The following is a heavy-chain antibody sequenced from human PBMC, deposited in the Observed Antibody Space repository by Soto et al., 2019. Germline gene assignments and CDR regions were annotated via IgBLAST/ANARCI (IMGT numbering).Heavy chain of an antibody. CDR2: INHSGST. D-gene: IGHD3-3*01. V-gene: IGHV4-34*01. CDR1: GGSFSGYY. J-gene: IGHJ4*02. Sequence: QVQLQQWGAGLLKPSETLSLTCAVYGGSFSGYYWSWIRQPPGKGLEWIGEINHSGSTNYNPSLKSRVTISVDTSKNQFSLKLSSVTAADTAVYYCALIDSWSGLDDYWGQGTLVTVSS. CDR3: ALIDSWSGLDDY.